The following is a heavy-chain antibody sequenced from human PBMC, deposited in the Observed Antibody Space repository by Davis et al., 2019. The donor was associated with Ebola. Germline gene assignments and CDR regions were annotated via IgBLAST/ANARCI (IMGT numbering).Heavy chain of an antibody. J-gene: IGHJ3*02. CDR3: AVPDSLGDIVVVPAAISFDI. D-gene: IGHD2-2*02. CDR1: GGTFSSYA. CDR2: IIPIFGTA. V-gene: IGHV1-69*13. Sequence: SVKVSCKASGGTFSSYAISWVRQAPGQGLEWMGGIIPIFGTANYAQKFQGRVTITADESTSTAYMELSSLRSEDTAVYYCAVPDSLGDIVVVPAAISFDIWGQGTMVTVSS.